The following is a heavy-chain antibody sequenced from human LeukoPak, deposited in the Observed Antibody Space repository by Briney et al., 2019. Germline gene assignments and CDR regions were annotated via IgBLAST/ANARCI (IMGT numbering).Heavy chain of an antibody. CDR2: IIPIFGTA. J-gene: IGHJ4*02. CDR1: GGTFSSYA. V-gene: IGHV1-69*05. CDR3: ARGYCSSSSCYMGGLDWDY. D-gene: IGHD2-2*02. Sequence: SVKVSCKASGGTFSSYAISWVRQAPGQGLEWMGGIIPIFGTANYAQKFQGRVTITTDESTSTAYMELSSLRSEDTAVYYCARGYCSSSSCYMGGLDWDYWGQGTLVTVSS.